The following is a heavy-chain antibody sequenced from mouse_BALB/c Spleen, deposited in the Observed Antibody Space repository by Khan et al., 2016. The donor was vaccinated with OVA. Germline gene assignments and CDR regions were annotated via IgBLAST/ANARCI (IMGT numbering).Heavy chain of an antibody. CDR2: ISYSGST. D-gene: IGHD1-1*01. J-gene: IGHJ2*02. CDR3: ARGNYYGYYFDY. Sequence: EVKLLESGPGLVKPSQSLSLTCTVTGYSITSNYACNWIRQFPGNKLEWMGYISYSGSTTYNPSLKSRISITRDTSKNQFFLQLKSVTTEDTATYYCARGNYYGYYFDYWGQGTSLTVSS. CDR1: GYSITSNYA. V-gene: IGHV3-2*02.